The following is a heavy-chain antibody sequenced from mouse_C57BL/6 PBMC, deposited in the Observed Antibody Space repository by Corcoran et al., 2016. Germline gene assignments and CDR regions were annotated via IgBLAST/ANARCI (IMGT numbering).Heavy chain of an antibody. J-gene: IGHJ2*01. CDR2: INTYSGVP. D-gene: IGHD2-1*01. Sequence: QIQLVQSGPELKKPGETVKISCKASGYTFTTYGMSWVKQAPGKGLKWMGWINTYSGVPTYADDFKGRFAFSLETSASTAYLQINNLKNEDTATYFCARPLYFYYFDYWGQGTTLTVSS. CDR1: GYTFTTYG. CDR3: ARPLYFYYFDY. V-gene: IGHV9-3*01.